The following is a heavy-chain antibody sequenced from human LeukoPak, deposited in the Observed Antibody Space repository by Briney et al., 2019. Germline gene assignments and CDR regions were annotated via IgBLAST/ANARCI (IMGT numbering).Heavy chain of an antibody. D-gene: IGHD1-26*01. Sequence: GGSLRLSCAATGFTFSNYAMNWDRQAPGKGLEWVSGISGSADRTYYEDSVKGRFTVSRDTSENKVYLQMSSLRVEDSALYYCARPRQGDSESFVDFQYWGQGTLVTVSS. CDR3: ARPRQGDSESFVDFQY. V-gene: IGHV3-23*02. CDR1: GFTFSNYA. J-gene: IGHJ4*02. CDR2: ISGSADRT.